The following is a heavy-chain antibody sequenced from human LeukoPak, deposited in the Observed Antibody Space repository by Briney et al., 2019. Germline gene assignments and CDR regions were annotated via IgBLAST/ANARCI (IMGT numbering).Heavy chain of an antibody. Sequence: GGSLRLSCTASGFTFSSYWMTWVRQAPGKGLEWVANIEPAGSATYYVDSVKGRFTISRDNAKILLYLQMNSLRAEDSAVYHCGRFGYVAAVDSWGQGALVTVSS. CDR2: IEPAGSAT. CDR3: GRFGYVAAVDS. CDR1: GFTFSSYW. J-gene: IGHJ4*02. D-gene: IGHD2-15*01. V-gene: IGHV3-7*01.